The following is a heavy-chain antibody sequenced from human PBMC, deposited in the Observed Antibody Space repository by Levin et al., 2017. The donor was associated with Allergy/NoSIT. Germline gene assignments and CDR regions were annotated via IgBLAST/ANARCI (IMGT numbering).Heavy chain of an antibody. CDR3: AKGLTDHGAY. Sequence: GGSLRLSCAASGFTFSSYGMHWVRQAPGKGLEWVAVISYDGSNKYYADSVKGRFTISRDNSKNTLYLQMNSLRAEDTAVYYCAKGLTDHGAYWGQGTLVTVSS. CDR2: ISYDGSNK. V-gene: IGHV3-30*18. CDR1: GFTFSSYG. D-gene: IGHD1-14*01. J-gene: IGHJ4*02.